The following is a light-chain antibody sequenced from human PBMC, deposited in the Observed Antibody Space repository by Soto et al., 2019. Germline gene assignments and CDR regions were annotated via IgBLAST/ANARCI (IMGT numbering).Light chain of an antibody. CDR2: YAS. V-gene: IGKV1-33*01. CDR1: QDISNY. J-gene: IGKJ4*01. CDR3: QHSDNLPLT. Sequence: DIQMTQSPSSLSASVGDRVTITCQASQDISNYLNWYQQKPGKAPKLLIYYASNLKTGVPSRFSGSGSGTHFTFTITSLQSEDVASYYCQHSDNLPLTFGGGTKVDI.